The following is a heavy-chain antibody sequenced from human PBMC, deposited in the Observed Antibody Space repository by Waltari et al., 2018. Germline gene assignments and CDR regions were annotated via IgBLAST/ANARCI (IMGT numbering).Heavy chain of an antibody. D-gene: IGHD3-22*01. Sequence: VQLVQSGGEVKTPGASVKVSCKASGSTFANYGISWVRQAHGQGLEWRGWTKAYNGLTNYAQTVQDRGTMTTDASASTAYMELRSLRSEDTAMYYCARTYYYDSRDFDYWGQGSLVTVSS. CDR3: ARTYYYDSRDFDY. CDR1: GSTFANYG. V-gene: IGHV1-18*04. CDR2: TKAYNGLT. J-gene: IGHJ4*02.